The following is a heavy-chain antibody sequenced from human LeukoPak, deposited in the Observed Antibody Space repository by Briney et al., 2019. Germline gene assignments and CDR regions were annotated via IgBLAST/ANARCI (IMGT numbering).Heavy chain of an antibody. J-gene: IGHJ6*02. D-gene: IGHD3-3*01. Sequence: GGSLRLSCAASGFTFSSYWMHWVRQAPGKGLVWASRINSDGSSTSYADSVKGRFTISRDNAKNTLYLQMNSLRAEDTAVYYCAREGAYDFSTYYGMDVWGQGTTVTVSS. CDR1: GFTFSSYW. V-gene: IGHV3-74*01. CDR2: INSDGSST. CDR3: AREGAYDFSTYYGMDV.